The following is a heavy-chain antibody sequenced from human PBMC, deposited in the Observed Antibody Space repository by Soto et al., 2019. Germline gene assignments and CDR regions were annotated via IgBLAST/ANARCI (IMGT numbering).Heavy chain of an antibody. D-gene: IGHD3-16*01. Sequence: QVQLVQSGAEVKKPGASVKVSCKASGYTFTNFGISWVRQAPGQGLEWMGWISAYNGNTNYAQKLQGRATMTTDTSSRAADMEARSLRSAVTAVLYCARGGTPADFWGQGTLGTASS. CDR3: ARGGTPADF. V-gene: IGHV1-18*01. CDR2: ISAYNGNT. J-gene: IGHJ4*02. CDR1: GYTFTNFG.